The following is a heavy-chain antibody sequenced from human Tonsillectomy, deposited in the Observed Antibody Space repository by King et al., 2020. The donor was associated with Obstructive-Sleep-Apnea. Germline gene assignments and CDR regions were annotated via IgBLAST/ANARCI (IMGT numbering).Heavy chain of an antibody. CDR2: ISWDGDST. D-gene: IGHD3-10*01. V-gene: IGHV3-43*01. CDR3: AKVTGELWFGDSYAFDI. CDR1: GFTFDDYT. Sequence: VQLVESGGVVVQPGGSLRLSCAASGFTFDDYTMHWVRQAPGKGLEWVSLISWDGDSTYYADSVKGRFTISRDNSKNSLYLQMNSLRTEDTALYYCAKVTGELWFGDSYAFDIWGQGTMVTVSS. J-gene: IGHJ3*02.